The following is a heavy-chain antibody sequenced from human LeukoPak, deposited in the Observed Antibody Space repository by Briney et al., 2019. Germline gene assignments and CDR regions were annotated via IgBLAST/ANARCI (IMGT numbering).Heavy chain of an antibody. Sequence: GASVKVSCKASGYTFTGYYMHWVRQAPGQGLELMGWINPNSGGTNYAQKFQGRVTMTRDTSISTAYMELSRLRSDDTAVYYCARDSYSSSSRPFDPWGQGTLVTVSS. J-gene: IGHJ5*02. V-gene: IGHV1-2*02. D-gene: IGHD6-6*01. CDR2: INPNSGGT. CDR3: ARDSYSSSSRPFDP. CDR1: GYTFTGYY.